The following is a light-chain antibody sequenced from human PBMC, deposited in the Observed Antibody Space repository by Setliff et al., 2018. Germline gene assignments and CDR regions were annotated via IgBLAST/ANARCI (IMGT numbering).Light chain of an antibody. J-gene: IGLJ1*01. CDR1: SSDVGYYNY. Sequence: QSVLTQPASVSGSPGQSITISCTGTSSDVGYYNYVSWYQQHPGKAHKLMIYEVSNRPSGVSNRFSGSKSGNTASLTISGLQAEDEADYYCSSYTSSSTRVFGTGTKVTVL. CDR2: EVS. V-gene: IGLV2-14*01. CDR3: SSYTSSSTRV.